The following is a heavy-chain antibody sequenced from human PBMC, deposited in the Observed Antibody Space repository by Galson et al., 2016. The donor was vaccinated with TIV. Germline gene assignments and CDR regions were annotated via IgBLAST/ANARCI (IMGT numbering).Heavy chain of an antibody. CDR3: AKDIAYGDTSNFDAFDI. J-gene: IGHJ3*02. CDR1: GFTFGDYA. CDR2: ISFNSGDL. Sequence: SLRLSCAASGFTFGDYAMHWVRQAPGKGLEWVAGISFNSGDLGYADSVKGRFTISRDNAKNSQYLQMSSLRVEDMALYYCAKDIAYGDTSNFDAFDIWGQGTMVTVSS. D-gene: IGHD2-2*01. V-gene: IGHV3-9*03.